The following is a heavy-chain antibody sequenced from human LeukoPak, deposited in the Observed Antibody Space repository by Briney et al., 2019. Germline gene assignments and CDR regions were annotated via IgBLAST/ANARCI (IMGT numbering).Heavy chain of an antibody. CDR1: GGSISSYY. CDR2: IYYSGST. J-gene: IGHJ2*01. D-gene: IGHD2/OR15-2a*01. V-gene: IGHV4-59*01. CDR3: AEYAIGYFDL. Sequence: SETLSLTCTVSGGSISSYYWSWIRQPPGKGLEWIGYIYYSGSTNYNPSLKSRVTISVDTSKNQFSLKLSSVTAADTAVYYCAEYAIGYFDLWGRGTLVTVSS.